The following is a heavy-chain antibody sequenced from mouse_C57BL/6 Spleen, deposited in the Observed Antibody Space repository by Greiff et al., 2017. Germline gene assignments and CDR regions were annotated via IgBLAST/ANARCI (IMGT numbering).Heavy chain of an antibody. J-gene: IGHJ2*01. V-gene: IGHV1-26*01. D-gene: IGHD2-1*01. CDR3: AREGGNYYFDY. Sequence: VQLQQSGPELVKPGASVKISCKASGYTFTDYYMNWVKQSHGKSLEWIGDINPNNGGTSYNQKFKGKATLTVDKSSSTAYMELRSLTSEDSAVXCCAREGGNYYFDYWGQGTTLTVSS. CDR1: GYTFTDYY. CDR2: INPNNGGT.